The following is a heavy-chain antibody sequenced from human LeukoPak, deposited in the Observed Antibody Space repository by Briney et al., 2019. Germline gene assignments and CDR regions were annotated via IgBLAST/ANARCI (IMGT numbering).Heavy chain of an antibody. CDR3: VLTYYYDSSGHLLDY. CDR1: GGSISSGSYY. J-gene: IGHJ4*02. CDR2: IYYSGST. Sequence: SETLSLTCTVSGGSISSGSYYWGWIRQPPGKGLEWIGSIYYSGSTYYNPSLKSRVTISVDTSKNQFSLKLSSVTAADTAVYYCVLTYYYDSSGHLLDYWGQGTLVTVSS. D-gene: IGHD3-22*01. V-gene: IGHV4-39*01.